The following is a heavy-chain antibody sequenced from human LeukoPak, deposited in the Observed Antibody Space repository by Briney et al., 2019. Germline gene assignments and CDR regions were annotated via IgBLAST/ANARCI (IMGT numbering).Heavy chain of an antibody. J-gene: IGHJ4*02. CDR3: AKEGDGYAYYFDY. V-gene: IGHV3-43*01. D-gene: IGHD5-24*01. CDR2: ISWDGGSK. CDR1: GFTFDDYT. Sequence: GGSLRLSCAASGFTFDDYTMHWVRQAPGKGLEWVSLISWDGGSKYYADSVKGRFTISRDNSKNSLYPQMNSLRTEDTALYYCAKEGDGYAYYFDYWGQGTLVTVSS.